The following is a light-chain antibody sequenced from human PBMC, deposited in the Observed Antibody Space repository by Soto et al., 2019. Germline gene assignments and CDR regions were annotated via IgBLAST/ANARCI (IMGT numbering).Light chain of an antibody. CDR2: DVT. CDR1: SSGLGGYNF. J-gene: IGLJ2*01. Sequence: QSALTQPRSVSGSPGQSVTISCTGTSSGLGGYNFVSWYQQHPGKAPKLIIYDVTKRPSGVPDRFSASKSANTASLTISGLQAEDEADYYCCSYTGIYVFGGGTKVTVL. V-gene: IGLV2-11*01. CDR3: CSYTGIYV.